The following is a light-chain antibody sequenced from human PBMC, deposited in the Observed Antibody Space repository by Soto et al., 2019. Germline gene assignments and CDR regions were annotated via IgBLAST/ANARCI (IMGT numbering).Light chain of an antibody. CDR2: GAS. CDR3: QKYGSSLLT. CDR1: QSVSSSY. J-gene: IGKJ4*01. V-gene: IGKV3-20*01. Sequence: EIVLTPSPGTLSLSPGERATLSCRASQSVSSSYLAWYQQKPGQAPRLLIYGASSRATGIPDRFSGSGSGTDFTLTISRLEPEDFAVYYCQKYGSSLLTFGGGTKVEIK.